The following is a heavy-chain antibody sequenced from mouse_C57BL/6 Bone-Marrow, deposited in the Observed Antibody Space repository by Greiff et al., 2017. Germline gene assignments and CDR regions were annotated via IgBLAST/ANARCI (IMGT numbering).Heavy chain of an antibody. J-gene: IGHJ2*01. CDR3: ALIYYYGSSFYFDY. Sequence: QVQLQQSGPELVKPGASVKISCKASGYAFSSSWLNWVKQRPGKGLEWIGRIYPGDGDTNYNGKFKGKATLTADKSSSTAYMQLGSLTSEYSAVYFCALIYYYGSSFYFDYWGQGTTLTVSS. V-gene: IGHV1-82*01. CDR1: GYAFSSSW. D-gene: IGHD1-1*01. CDR2: IYPGDGDT.